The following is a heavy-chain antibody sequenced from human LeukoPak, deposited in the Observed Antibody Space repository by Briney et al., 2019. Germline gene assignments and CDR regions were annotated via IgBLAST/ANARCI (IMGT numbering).Heavy chain of an antibody. CDR2: ISSSGSTT. CDR1: GFTFSDYY. CDR3: ARAVRRTYGRSTTVYFNY. D-gene: IGHD3-10*01. V-gene: IGHV3-11*01. J-gene: IGHJ4*02. Sequence: GGSLRLSCAASGFTFSDYYVSWIRQAPGKGLEWVSYISSSGSTTYYADSVKGRFTNSRDNAKNSLYLQMNSLRAEDTAVYYCARAVRRTYGRSTTVYFNYWGQGTLVTVSS.